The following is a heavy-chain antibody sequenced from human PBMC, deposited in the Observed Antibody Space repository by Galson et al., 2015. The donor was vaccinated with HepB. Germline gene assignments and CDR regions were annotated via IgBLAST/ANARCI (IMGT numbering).Heavy chain of an antibody. CDR3: AREAPSGLHLGELSFPKNAFDI. D-gene: IGHD3-16*02. V-gene: IGHV1-46*03. J-gene: IGHJ3*02. CDR1: GYTFTSYH. CDR2: INPSGGST. Sequence: SVKVSCKASGYTFTSYHMHWVRQAPGQGLEWMGIINPSGGSTSYAQKFQGRVTMTRDTSTSTVYMELSSLRSEDTAVYYCAREAPSGLHLGELSFPKNAFDIWGQGTMVTVSS.